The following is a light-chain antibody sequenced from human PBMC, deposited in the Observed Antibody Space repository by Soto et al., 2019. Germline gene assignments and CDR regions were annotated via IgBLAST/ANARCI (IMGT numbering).Light chain of an antibody. CDR3: QEYNTYSNT. CDR1: QSIKNW. CDR2: KAS. V-gene: IGKV1-5*03. Sequence: DIQMTQSPSILSASVGDRVTITCRASQSIKNWLAWYQQKPGKAPKVLISKASTVENGVPPRFSGRGSGTEFTLTISSLQPDDFATYFCQEYNTYSNTFGQGTKLEIK. J-gene: IGKJ2*01.